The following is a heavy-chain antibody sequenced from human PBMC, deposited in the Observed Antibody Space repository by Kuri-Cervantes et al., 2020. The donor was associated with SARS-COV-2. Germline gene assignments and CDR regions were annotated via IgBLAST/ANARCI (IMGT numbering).Heavy chain of an antibody. CDR3: AKDPQLGDAFDI. CDR1: GFSFSTYY. Sequence: GESLKISCAVSGFSFSTYYMIWVRQAPGKGLEWVSAISGSGGSTYYADSVKGRFTISRDNSKNTLYLQMNSLRAEDTAVYYCAKDPQLGDAFDIWGQGTTVTVSS. V-gene: IGHV3-23*01. CDR2: ISGSGGST. D-gene: IGHD6-6*01. J-gene: IGHJ3*02.